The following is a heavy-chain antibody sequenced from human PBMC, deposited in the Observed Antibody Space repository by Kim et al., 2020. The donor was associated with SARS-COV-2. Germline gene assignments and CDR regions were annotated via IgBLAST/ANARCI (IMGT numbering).Heavy chain of an antibody. D-gene: IGHD5-18*01. CDR1: GFTFSSYA. CDR3: AREDSGYSYGPSLYGMDV. Sequence: GGSLRLSCAASGFTFSSYAMHWVRQAPGKGLEWVAVISYDGSNKYYADSVKGRFTISRDNSKNTLYLQMNSLRAEDTAVYYCAREDSGYSYGPSLYGMDVWGQGTTVTVSS. CDR2: ISYDGSNK. J-gene: IGHJ6*02. V-gene: IGHV3-30-3*01.